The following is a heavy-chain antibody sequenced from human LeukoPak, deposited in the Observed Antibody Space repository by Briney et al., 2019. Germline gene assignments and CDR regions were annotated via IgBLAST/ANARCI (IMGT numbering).Heavy chain of an antibody. J-gene: IGHJ4*02. CDR1: GYSFTSYW. CDR2: IYPGDSDT. V-gene: IGHV5-51*01. Sequence: GESLKISCKGSGYSFTSYWIGWVRQMPGKGLEWMGIIYPGDSDTRYSPSFQGQVTISADKSISTAYLQWSSLKASDTAMYYRARGHPGIAVAGKGFDYWGQGTLVTVSS. D-gene: IGHD6-19*01. CDR3: ARGHPGIAVAGKGFDY.